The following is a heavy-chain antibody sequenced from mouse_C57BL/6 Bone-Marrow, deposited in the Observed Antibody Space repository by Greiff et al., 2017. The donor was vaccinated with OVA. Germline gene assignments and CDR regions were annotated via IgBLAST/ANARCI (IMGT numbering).Heavy chain of an antibody. CDR1: GYTFTDYN. D-gene: IGHD2-4*01. V-gene: IGHV1-22*01. Sequence: EVQLQQSGPELVKPGASVKMSCKASGYTFTDYNMHWVKQSHGKSLEWIGYINPNNGGTSYNQKFQGKATLTVNKSSSTAYMELRSLTSEDSAVYYCARRDGDDYTWFAYWGQGTLVTVSA. CDR2: INPNNGGT. J-gene: IGHJ3*01. CDR3: ARRDGDDYTWFAY.